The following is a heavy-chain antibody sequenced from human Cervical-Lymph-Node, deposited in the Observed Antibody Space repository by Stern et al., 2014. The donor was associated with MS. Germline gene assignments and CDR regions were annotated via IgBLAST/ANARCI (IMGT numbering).Heavy chain of an antibody. CDR1: GGTFSKYP. D-gene: IGHD2-15*01. CDR3: ARGGIVVVVAATRDYYYGMDV. J-gene: IGHJ6*02. V-gene: IGHV1-69*17. Sequence: VQLVESGAEVKKPGSSGKVSCKASGGTFSKYPISWVRQAPGQGLEWMGGIIPLFGIVNYTQKFQGRITITADKSTSTAYMELSSLRSEDTAAYYCARGGIVVVVAATRDYYYGMDVWGQGTTVTVSS. CDR2: IIPLFGIV.